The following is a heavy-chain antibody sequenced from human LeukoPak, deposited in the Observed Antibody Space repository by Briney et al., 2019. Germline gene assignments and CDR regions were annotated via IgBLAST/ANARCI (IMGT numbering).Heavy chain of an antibody. CDR3: ARRGSGWYVDY. CDR1: GFTFSSYA. V-gene: IGHV3-66*01. Sequence: PGGSLRLSCAASGFTFSSYAMSWVRQAPGKGLEWVSVIYSGGSTYYADSVKGRFTISRDNSKNTLYLQMNSLRAEDTAVYYCARRGSGWYVDYWGQGTLVTVSS. D-gene: IGHD6-19*01. CDR2: IYSGGST. J-gene: IGHJ4*02.